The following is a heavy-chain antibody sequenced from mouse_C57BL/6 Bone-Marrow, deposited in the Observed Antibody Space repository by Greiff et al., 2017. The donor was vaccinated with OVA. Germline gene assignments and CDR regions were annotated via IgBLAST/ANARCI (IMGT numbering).Heavy chain of an antibody. CDR1: GYTFTSYG. CDR3: ARYQTGTGGY. CDR2: IYPRSGNT. Sequence: QVHVKQSGAELARPGASVKLSCKASGYTFTSYGISWVKQRTGQGLEWIGEIYPRSGNTYYNEKFKGKATLTADKSSSTAYMELRSLTSEDSAVYFCARYQTGTGGYWGQGTTLTVSS. V-gene: IGHV1-81*01. J-gene: IGHJ2*01. D-gene: IGHD4-1*01.